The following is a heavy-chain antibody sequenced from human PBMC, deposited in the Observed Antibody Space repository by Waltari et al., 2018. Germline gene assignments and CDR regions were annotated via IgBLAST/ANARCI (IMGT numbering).Heavy chain of an antibody. CDR3: ARGYYYDSSGYYYRDNYYYYMDV. J-gene: IGHJ6*03. CDR2: IYYSGST. CDR1: GGSISSGDYY. V-gene: IGHV4-30-4*08. D-gene: IGHD3-22*01. Sequence: QVQLQESGPGLVKPSQTLSLTCTVSGGSISSGDYYWSWIRQPPGKGLEWIGYIYYSGSTYSNPSLKSRVTISVDTSKNQFSLKLSSVTAADTAVYYCARGYYYDSSGYYYRDNYYYYMDVWGKGTTVTISS.